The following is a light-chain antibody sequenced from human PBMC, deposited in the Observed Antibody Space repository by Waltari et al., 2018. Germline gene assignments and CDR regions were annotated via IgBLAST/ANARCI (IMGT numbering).Light chain of an antibody. V-gene: IGLV1-40*01. Sequence: QSVLTQPPSVSGAPGQRVTISCTGSSSNIGAGYDVHWYQQLPGTAPKLLIYGNSKRPSGVPYRFSGPQSGTPASLAITVLQAEDEADYYCQSYDSSLSGWVFGGGTKLTVL. CDR1: SSNIGAGYD. CDR3: QSYDSSLSGWV. J-gene: IGLJ3*02. CDR2: GNS.